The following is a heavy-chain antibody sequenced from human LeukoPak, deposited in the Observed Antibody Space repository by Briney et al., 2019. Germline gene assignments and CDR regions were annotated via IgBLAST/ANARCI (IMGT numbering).Heavy chain of an antibody. CDR3: TGDNNGNPSYDP. V-gene: IGHV1-2*02. CDR1: GYTFTNSF. Sequence: ASVKVSCKASGYTFTNSFIHWVRQAPGQGLEWMGWIRPNSGATNYAQKFQGRVTMTRYTSISTAYMELSSLKSDDTAVYYCTGDNNGNPSYDPWGPGTLVTVSS. CDR2: IRPNSGAT. J-gene: IGHJ5*02. D-gene: IGHD2-8*01.